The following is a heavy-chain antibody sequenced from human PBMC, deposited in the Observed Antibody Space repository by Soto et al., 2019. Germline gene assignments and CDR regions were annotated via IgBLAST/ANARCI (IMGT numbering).Heavy chain of an antibody. D-gene: IGHD2-21*02. Sequence: QVQLQESGPGLVKPSQTLSLTCTVSGGSISSGDYYWSWIRQPPGKGLEWIGYIYYTGSTYYNPSLKSRVTISIDTSKNQFSLKLSSVTAADTAVYYCARVPFPVVTLGWYFDLWGRGTLVTVSS. CDR2: IYYTGST. V-gene: IGHV4-30-4*01. CDR1: GGSISSGDYY. J-gene: IGHJ2*01. CDR3: ARVPFPVVTLGWYFDL.